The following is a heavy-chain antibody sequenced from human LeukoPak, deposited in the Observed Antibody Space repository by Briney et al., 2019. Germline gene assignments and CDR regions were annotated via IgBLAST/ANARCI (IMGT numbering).Heavy chain of an antibody. J-gene: IGHJ4*02. CDR1: GFTFDDYW. CDR3: AKDDYGFY. Sequence: GGSLRLSCGASGFTFDDYWMSWVRQAPGQGLEWVANINQDGSEKYYLDSAKGRFTISRDNSKNTLYLQMNSLRAEDTAVYYCAKDDYGFYWGQGTLVTVSS. CDR2: INQDGSEK. V-gene: IGHV3-7*01. D-gene: IGHD4-17*01.